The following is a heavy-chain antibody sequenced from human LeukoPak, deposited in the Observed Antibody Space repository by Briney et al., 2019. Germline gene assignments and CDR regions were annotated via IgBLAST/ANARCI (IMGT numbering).Heavy chain of an antibody. V-gene: IGHV4-59*01. CDR2: IYYSGST. CDR3: ARAGAGYYYYYYGMDV. Sequence: PSETLSLTCTVSRGSISSYYWSWIRQPPGKGLEWIGYIYYSGSTNYNPSLKSRVTISVDTSKNQFSLKLSSVTAADTAVYYCARAGAGYYYYYYGMDVWGQGTTVTVSS. CDR1: RGSISSYY. D-gene: IGHD1-26*01. J-gene: IGHJ6*02.